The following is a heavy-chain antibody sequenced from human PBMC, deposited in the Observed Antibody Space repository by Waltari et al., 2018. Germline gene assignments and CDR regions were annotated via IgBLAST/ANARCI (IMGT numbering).Heavy chain of an antibody. D-gene: IGHD3-3*01. CDR2: ISSSVSTI. CDR1: GFTFSSYE. J-gene: IGHJ6*02. CDR3: ARDLYDFWSGYHYYYYYGMDV. V-gene: IGHV3-48*03. Sequence: EVQLVESGGGLVQPGGSLRLSCAASGFTFSSYEMNWVRQAPGKGLEWVSYISSSVSTIYYADSVKGRFTIYRDNAKNSLYLQMNSLRAEDTAVYYCARDLYDFWSGYHYYYYYGMDVWGQGTTVTVSS.